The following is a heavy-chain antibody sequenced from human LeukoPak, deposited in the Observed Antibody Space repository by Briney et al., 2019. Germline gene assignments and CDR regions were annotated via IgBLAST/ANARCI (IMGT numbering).Heavy chain of an antibody. D-gene: IGHD6-13*01. V-gene: IGHV1-69*05. Sequence: GSSVKVSRKASGGTFSSYAISWVRQAPGQGLEWMGGIIPIFGTANYAQKLQGRVTMTTDTSTSTAYMELRSLRSDDTAVYYCARARGRSSSWRPNWFDPWGQGTLVTVSS. CDR3: ARARGRSSSWRPNWFDP. CDR2: IIPIFGTA. J-gene: IGHJ5*02. CDR1: GGTFSSYA.